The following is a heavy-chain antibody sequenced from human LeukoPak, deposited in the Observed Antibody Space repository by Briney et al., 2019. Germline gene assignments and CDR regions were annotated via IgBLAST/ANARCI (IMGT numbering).Heavy chain of an antibody. CDR3: AKDPSYYGSGSYYLNYGMDV. Sequence: GGSLRLSCAASGFTFSSYAMSWVRQAPGKGLEWVSAISGSGGSTYYADSVKGRFTISRDNSKNTLYLQMNSLRAEDTAVYYCAKDPSYYGSGSYYLNYGMDVWGQGTLVTVSS. J-gene: IGHJ6*02. D-gene: IGHD3-10*01. V-gene: IGHV3-23*01. CDR1: GFTFSSYA. CDR2: ISGSGGST.